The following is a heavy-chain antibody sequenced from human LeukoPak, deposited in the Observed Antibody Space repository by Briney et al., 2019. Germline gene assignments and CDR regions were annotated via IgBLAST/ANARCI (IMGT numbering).Heavy chain of an antibody. Sequence: SETLSLTCAVSGYSISSGYYWGWIRQPPGKGLEWIGSIFHSGSTYYNPSLESRVTISVDTSKNQFSLKLSSVTAADTAVYYCARGASFGYWGQGTLVTVSS. V-gene: IGHV4-38-2*01. CDR3: ARGASFGY. J-gene: IGHJ4*02. CDR1: GYSISSGYY. CDR2: IFHSGST.